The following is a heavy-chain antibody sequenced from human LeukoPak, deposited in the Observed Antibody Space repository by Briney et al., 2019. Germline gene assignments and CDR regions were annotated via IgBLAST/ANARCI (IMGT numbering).Heavy chain of an antibody. D-gene: IGHD6-19*01. CDR1: GFTFSNSA. CDR2: LSVIVITT. J-gene: IGHJ4*02. CDR3: AKGIYSSGWSYFDY. Sequence: GGALRLSCAASGFTFSNSAMSWVRQAPGKGLEWVSTLSVIVITTYYADSERGRFTISTDNSKSTHYLQINSLRAEDTALYYCAKGIYSSGWSYFDYWGKGTLVTVSS. V-gene: IGHV3-23*01.